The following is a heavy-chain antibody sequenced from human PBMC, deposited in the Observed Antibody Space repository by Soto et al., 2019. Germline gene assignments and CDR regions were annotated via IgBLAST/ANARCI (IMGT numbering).Heavy chain of an antibody. J-gene: IGHJ6*02. CDR1: GASISSNF. CDR3: ARLYGYCIRNSCHRHYAMDV. CDR2: IYFGGTT. V-gene: IGHV4-59*08. Sequence: PSETLSLTCSVSGASISSNFWSWVLQPPGKGLEWIGYIYFGGTTQSNPSLKGRATISLDTSKNQFSLKVTSVTAADTAVYYCARLYGYCIRNSCHRHYAMDVWGQGTTVTVSS. D-gene: IGHD2-2*01.